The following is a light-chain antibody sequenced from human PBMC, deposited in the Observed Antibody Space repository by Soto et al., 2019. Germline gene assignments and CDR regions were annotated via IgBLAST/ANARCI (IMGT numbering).Light chain of an antibody. V-gene: IGKV3-20*01. CDR1: QSVSSSY. CDR2: GAS. Sequence: EIVLTQSPGTLSLSPGERATLSCRASQSVSSSYLAWYQQKPGQAPRLLIYGASSRATGIPDRFSGSGSGSAFTLTIGSLEPEDFAVYYWDEYGSSPGTFGQGTKVDIK. CDR3: DEYGSSPGT. J-gene: IGKJ1*01.